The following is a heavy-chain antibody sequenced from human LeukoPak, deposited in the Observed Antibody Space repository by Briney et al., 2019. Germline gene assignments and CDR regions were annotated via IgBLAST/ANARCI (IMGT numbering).Heavy chain of an antibody. CDR1: GGSFSGYY. V-gene: IGHV4-34*01. CDR3: ARGRGVLMVYATHYRGSSYYFDY. CDR2: INHSGST. Sequence: SETLSLTCAVYGGSFSGYYWSWIRQPPGKGLEWIGEINHSGSTDYNPSLKSRVTISVDTSKNQFSLKLSSVTAADTAVYYCARGRGVLMVYATHYRGSSYYFDYWGQGTLVTVSS. D-gene: IGHD2-8*01. J-gene: IGHJ4*02.